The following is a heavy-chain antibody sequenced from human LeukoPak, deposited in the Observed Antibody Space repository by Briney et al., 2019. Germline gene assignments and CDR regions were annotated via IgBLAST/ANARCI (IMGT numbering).Heavy chain of an antibody. J-gene: IGHJ6*02. CDR3: ARVGTTGTTIHGMDV. V-gene: IGHV3-74*01. D-gene: IGHD1-1*01. CDR2: INIDGSSI. Sequence: PGGSLRLSCAGSGFTFSAYWMHWVRQAPGQGLEWVSRINIDGSSISYADSVKGRFTISRDNAESTLYLQMNTLRAEDTAVYYCARVGTTGTTIHGMDVWGQGTTVTVSS. CDR1: GFTFSAYW.